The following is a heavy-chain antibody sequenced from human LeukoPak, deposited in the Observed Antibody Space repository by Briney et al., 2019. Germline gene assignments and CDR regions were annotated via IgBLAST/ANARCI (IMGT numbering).Heavy chain of an antibody. J-gene: IGHJ3*02. CDR2: IHNSGRT. CDR3: ARQDSGSYLNPLDI. V-gene: IGHV4-59*08. CDR1: GGSVSSYY. Sequence: SETLSLTCSVSGGSVSSYYWSWIRQSPGKGLEWIGYIHNSGRTNYNPSLKSRVTGFVDTSKNQVSLRLSSVTAADTAVYYCARQDSGSYLNPLDIWGQGTVVTVSS. D-gene: IGHD1-26*01.